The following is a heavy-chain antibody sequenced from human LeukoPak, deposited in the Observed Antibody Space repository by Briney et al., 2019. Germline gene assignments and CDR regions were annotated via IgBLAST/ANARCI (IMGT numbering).Heavy chain of an antibody. CDR1: AFTFSSYW. J-gene: IGHJ3*02. Sequence: GGSLRLSCAASAFTFSSYWMHWVRQAPGKGLVWVSRINSDGSSTSYADSVKGRFTISRDNAKNTLYLQMNSLRVEDTAVYYCARTFARDAFDIWGQGTMVTVSS. V-gene: IGHV3-74*01. CDR2: INSDGSST. CDR3: ARTFARDAFDI.